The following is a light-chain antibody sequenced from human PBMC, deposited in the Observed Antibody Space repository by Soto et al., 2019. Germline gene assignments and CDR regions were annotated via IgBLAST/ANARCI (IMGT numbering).Light chain of an antibody. V-gene: IGKV3-20*01. CDR1: QSISSSY. CDR3: QQYGSSPYT. J-gene: IGKJ2*01. Sequence: GCTKTPGNLSFSPGERVHLSCPTSQSISSSYLAWYQQKPGQAPRLLIYGTFSRATGIPDRFSGSGSGTDFTLTISRLEPEAFAVYFCQQYGSSPYTFGQATKVE. CDR2: GTF.